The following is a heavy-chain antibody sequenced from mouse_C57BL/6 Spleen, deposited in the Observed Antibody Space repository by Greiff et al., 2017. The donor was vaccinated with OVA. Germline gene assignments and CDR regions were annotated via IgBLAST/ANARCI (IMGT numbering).Heavy chain of an antibody. CDR1: GYTFTDYN. Sequence: LVKPGASVKMSCKASGYTFTDYNMHWVKQSHGKSLEWIGYINPNNGGTSYNQKFKGKATLTVNKSSSTAYMELRSLTSEDSAVYYCADITDYAMDYWGQGTSVTVSS. D-gene: IGHD1-3*01. CDR3: ADITDYAMDY. J-gene: IGHJ4*01. CDR2: INPNNGGT. V-gene: IGHV1-22*01.